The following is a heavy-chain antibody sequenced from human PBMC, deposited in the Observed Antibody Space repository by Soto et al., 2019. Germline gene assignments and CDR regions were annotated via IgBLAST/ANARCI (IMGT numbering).Heavy chain of an antibody. CDR2: ISYDGSNK. J-gene: IGHJ4*02. CDR1: GFTFSSYG. D-gene: IGHD4-17*01. CDR3: AKPYKRTTVVTDLYYFDY. V-gene: IGHV3-30*18. Sequence: PGGSLRLSCAASGFTFSSYGMHWVRQAPGKGLEWVAVISYDGSNKYYADSVKGRFTISRDNSKNTLYLQMNSLRAEDTAVYYYAKPYKRTTVVTDLYYFDYCGQGTLVTVSS.